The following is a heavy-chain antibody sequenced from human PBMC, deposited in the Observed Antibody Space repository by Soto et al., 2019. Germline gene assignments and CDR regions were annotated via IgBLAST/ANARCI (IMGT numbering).Heavy chain of an antibody. J-gene: IGHJ4*02. D-gene: IGHD2-2*01. CDR3: AKSSHLYVVPAAVYFDD. V-gene: IGHV3-23*01. Sequence: GGSLRLTCGASGFTFSSYAMSWVRQAPGKGLEWVSAIGGSDGRPYYADSVKGRFAISRDNSKNTLFLQMSSLRAEDSAVYYCAKSSHLYVVPAAVYFDDWGQGTLVTVSS. CDR1: GFTFSSYA. CDR2: IGGSDGRP.